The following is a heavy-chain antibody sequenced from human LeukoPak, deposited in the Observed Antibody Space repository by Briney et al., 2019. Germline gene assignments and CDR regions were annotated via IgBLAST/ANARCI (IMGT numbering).Heavy chain of an antibody. J-gene: IGHJ3*02. CDR1: GYTLTSYG. CDR3: ARTQWELPHDAFDI. V-gene: IGHV1-18*01. CDR2: ISAYNGNT. D-gene: IGHD1-26*01. Sequence: ASVKVSCKASGYTLTSYGISWVRQAPGQGLEWMGWISAYNGNTNYAQKLQGRVTMTTDTSTSTAYMELRSLRSDDTAVYYCARTQWELPHDAFDIWGQGTMVTVSS.